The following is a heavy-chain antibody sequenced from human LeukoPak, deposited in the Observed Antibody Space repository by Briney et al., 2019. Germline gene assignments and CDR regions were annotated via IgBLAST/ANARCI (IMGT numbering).Heavy chain of an antibody. Sequence: GGSLRLSCAASGFTFDDYTMHWVRQTPGKGLEWVSGISWNSGYIGYADSVKGRFTISRDNAKNSLYLQMNSLRAEDTALYYCAKAPYGSGNTPDYWGQGTLVAVSS. CDR3: AKAPYGSGNTPDY. V-gene: IGHV3-9*01. J-gene: IGHJ4*02. CDR2: ISWNSGYI. CDR1: GFTFDDYT. D-gene: IGHD3-10*01.